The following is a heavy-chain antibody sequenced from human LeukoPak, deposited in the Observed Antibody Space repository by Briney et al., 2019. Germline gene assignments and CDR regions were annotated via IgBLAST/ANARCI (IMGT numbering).Heavy chain of an antibody. V-gene: IGHV4-34*01. Sequence: SETLSLTCNVSGASIKSYYWNWIRQPPGKGLEWIGEINHSGSTNYNPSLKSRVTISVDTSKNQFSLKLSSVTAADTAVYYCARQGHAPFDYWGQGTLVTVSS. D-gene: IGHD2-2*01. CDR1: GASIKSYY. CDR3: ARQGHAPFDY. CDR2: INHSGST. J-gene: IGHJ4*02.